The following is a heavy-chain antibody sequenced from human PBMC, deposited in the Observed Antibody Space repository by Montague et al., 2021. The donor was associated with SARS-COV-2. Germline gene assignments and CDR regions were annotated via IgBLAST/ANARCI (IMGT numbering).Heavy chain of an antibody. CDR2: ISYDGSNK. D-gene: IGHD1-26*01. J-gene: IGHJ4*02. CDR1: GFTFSSYD. CDR3: AKDVGLRNFFDY. V-gene: IGHV3-30*18. Sequence: SLRLSCAASGFTFSSYDMRWVRQAPGKGLEWVAVISYDGSNKYYADSVKGRFTISRDNSKNTLYLQMNSLRAEDTAVYYCAKDVGLRNFFDYWGQGTLVTVYS.